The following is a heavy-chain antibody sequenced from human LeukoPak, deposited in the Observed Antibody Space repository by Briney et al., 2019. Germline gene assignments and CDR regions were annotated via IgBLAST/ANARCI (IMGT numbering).Heavy chain of an antibody. CDR1: GYTFTGYY. CDR3: ARAVAGRSRWFDP. CDR2: INPNNGGT. Sequence: GASVKVSCKASGYTFTGYYMHWVRQAPGQGLEGMGWINPNNGGTNYAQKFQGRVTMTRDTSISTAYMELSRLRFDDTAVYYCARAVAGRSRWFDPWGQGTLVTVSS. J-gene: IGHJ5*02. V-gene: IGHV1-2*02. D-gene: IGHD6-19*01.